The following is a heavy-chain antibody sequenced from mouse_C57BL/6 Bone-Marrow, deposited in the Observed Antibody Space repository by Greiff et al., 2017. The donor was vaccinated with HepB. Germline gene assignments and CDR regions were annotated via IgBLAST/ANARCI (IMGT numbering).Heavy chain of an antibody. D-gene: IGHD1-1*01. CDR2: ISYDGSN. J-gene: IGHJ2*01. V-gene: IGHV3-6*01. CDR1: GYSITSGYY. Sequence: EVKLVESGPGLVKPSQSLSLTCSVTGYSITSGYYWNWIRQFPGNKLEWMGYISYDGSNNYNPSLKNRISITRDTSKNQFFLKLNSVTTEDTATYYCARGKSPIGLLLRLYFDYWGQGTTLTVSS. CDR3: ARGKSPIGLLLRLYFDY.